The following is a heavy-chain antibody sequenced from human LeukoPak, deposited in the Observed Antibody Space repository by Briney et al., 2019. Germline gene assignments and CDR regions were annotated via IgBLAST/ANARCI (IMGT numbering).Heavy chain of an antibody. J-gene: IGHJ3*02. D-gene: IGHD5-12*01. CDR2: FDPEDGET. V-gene: IGHV1-24*01. Sequence: ASAKVSCKVSGYTLTELSMHWVRQAPGKGLEWMGGFDPEDGETIYAQKFQGRVTMTEDTSTDTAYMELSSLRSEDTAVYYCATDVSSRYSGYPGAFDIWGQGTMVTVSS. CDR1: GYTLTELS. CDR3: ATDVSSRYSGYPGAFDI.